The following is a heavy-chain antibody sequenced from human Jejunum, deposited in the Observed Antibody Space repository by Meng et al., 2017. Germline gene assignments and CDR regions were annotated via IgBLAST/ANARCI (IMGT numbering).Heavy chain of an antibody. CDR1: GGTFSGSD. Sequence: GESLKISCVVSGGTFSGSDIHWVCQASGKGLEWVGRIRSKTNNFATAYPASVKGRFTISRDDSKDTAFLQMNSLITEDTALYYCTMYASGHIWGQGTVVTVSS. CDR3: TMYASGHI. V-gene: IGHV3-73*01. CDR2: IRSKTNNFAT. D-gene: IGHD2-8*01. J-gene: IGHJ3*02.